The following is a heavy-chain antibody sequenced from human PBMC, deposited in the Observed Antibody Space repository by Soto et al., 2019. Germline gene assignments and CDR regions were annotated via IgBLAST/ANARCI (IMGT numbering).Heavy chain of an antibody. J-gene: IGHJ6*02. CDR1: GVSLSGSKYY. Sequence: QVQLQESGPGLVAPSQTLSLTCTVSGVSLSGSKYYWGWIRHLPGKGLEWIGFTRYGGFPYHNTDPKGRATISVQSSKNQFSRRLISLTAAETAVYYGGSSHGMDVWGRGTTVIVSS. V-gene: IGHV4-31*03. CDR3: GSSHGMDV. D-gene: IGHD6-6*01. CDR2: TRYGGFP.